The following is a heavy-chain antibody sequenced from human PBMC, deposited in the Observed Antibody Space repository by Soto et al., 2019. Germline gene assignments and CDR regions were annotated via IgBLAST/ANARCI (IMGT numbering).Heavy chain of an antibody. J-gene: IGHJ4*02. D-gene: IGHD7-27*01. CDR2: TYYRSKWYN. CDR3: ARGTRLTGSPRPFDY. Sequence: KQSQTLSLTCAISGDSVSSNSAAWNWIRQSPSRGLEWLGRTYYRSKWYNDYAVSVKSRITINPDTSKNQFSLQLNSVTPEDTAVYYCARGTRLTGSPRPFDYLGQGTLVTVSS. V-gene: IGHV6-1*01. CDR1: GDSVSSNSAA.